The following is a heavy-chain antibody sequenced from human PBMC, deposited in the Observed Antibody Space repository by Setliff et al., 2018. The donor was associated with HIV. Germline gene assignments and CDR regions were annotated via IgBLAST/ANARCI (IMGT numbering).Heavy chain of an antibody. V-gene: IGHV1-69*13. CDR2: IMPIFGPA. J-gene: IGHJ4*02. Sequence: AASVKVSCKASGGTFSSYAISWVRQAPGQGLEWMGGIMPIFGPANYAQKFQGRVTITRDEFTNTGYMELSSLRSEDTAVYYCATATGYHDSGSLQNWGQGTLVTVSS. D-gene: IGHD3-10*01. CDR3: ATATGYHDSGSLQN. CDR1: GGTFSSYA.